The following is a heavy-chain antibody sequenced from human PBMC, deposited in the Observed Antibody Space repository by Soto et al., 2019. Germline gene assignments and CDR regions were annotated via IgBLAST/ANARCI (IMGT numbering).Heavy chain of an antibody. CDR2: INPDSGDT. D-gene: IGHD3-10*01. Sequence: QVQLIQSGAEVKRPGASVKVSCKASGYTFIDYFIYWVRQAPGQGLEWMGWINPDSGDTNSAPQFQGRVTMTTDTSISTAYMELTRLRSDDTAVYYCARAPGVRGAPSYGLDVWGQGTTVTVSS. V-gene: IGHV1-2*02. J-gene: IGHJ6*02. CDR1: GYTFIDYF. CDR3: ARAPGVRGAPSYGLDV.